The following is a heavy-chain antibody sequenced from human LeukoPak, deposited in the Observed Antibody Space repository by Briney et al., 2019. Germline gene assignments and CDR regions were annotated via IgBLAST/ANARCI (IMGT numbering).Heavy chain of an antibody. V-gene: IGHV1-69*05. CDR1: GGTFSSYA. Sequence: SVKVSCKASGGTFSSYAISWVRQAPGQGLEWMGGIIPIFGTANYAQKFQGRVTITTDESTSTAYMGLSSLRSEDTAVFYCARGGGYSGSYYYFDYWGQGTLVTVSS. CDR3: ARGGGYSGSYYYFDY. CDR2: IIPIFGTA. J-gene: IGHJ4*02. D-gene: IGHD1-26*01.